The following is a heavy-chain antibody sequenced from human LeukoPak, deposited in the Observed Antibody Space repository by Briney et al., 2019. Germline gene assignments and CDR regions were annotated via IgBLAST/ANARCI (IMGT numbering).Heavy chain of an antibody. V-gene: IGHV1-2*02. D-gene: IGHD5-24*01. CDR2: INPNSGGT. J-gene: IGHJ6*02. CDR1: GYTFTGYY. CDR3: ARDFKRWLQDYYYGMDV. Sequence: AAVTVSCKASGYTFTGYYMHWVRQAPGQGLEWMGWINPNSGGTNYAQKFQGRVTMTRDTSISTAYMELSRLRSDDTAVYYCARDFKRWLQDYYYGMDVWGQGTTVTVSS.